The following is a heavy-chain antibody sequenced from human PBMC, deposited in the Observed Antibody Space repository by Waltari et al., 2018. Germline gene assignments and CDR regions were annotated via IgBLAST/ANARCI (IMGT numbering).Heavy chain of an antibody. D-gene: IGHD3-22*01. CDR3: AGDYGGNYDLDY. CDR2: IIPIFGTA. V-gene: IGHV1-69*12. CDR1: GAPFIRYS. J-gene: IGHJ4*02. Sequence: QVQLVQSGAAVKKPASSLKVSCNASGAPFIRYSLRWVRQAPGQGLEWMGGIIPIFGTANYAQKFQGRVTITADESTSTAYMELSSLRSEDTAVYYCAGDYGGNYDLDYWGQGTLVTVSS.